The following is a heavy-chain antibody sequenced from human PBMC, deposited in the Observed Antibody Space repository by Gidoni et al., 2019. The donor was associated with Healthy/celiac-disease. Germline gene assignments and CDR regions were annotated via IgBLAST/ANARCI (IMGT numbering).Heavy chain of an antibody. CDR3: ARGQNYYDSSGYYSPYYYYYGMDV. CDR2: INHSGNT. J-gene: IGHJ6*02. V-gene: IGHV4-34*01. Sequence: QVQLQQWGAGLLKPSATLSLTCAVYGGSFSGYYWRWIRQPPGKGLEWIGEINHSGNTNYNPSRKMRVTISVDTSKNQFSLKLSSVTAADTAVYYCARGQNYYDSSGYYSPYYYYYGMDVWGQGTTVTVSS. CDR1: GGSFSGYY. D-gene: IGHD3-22*01.